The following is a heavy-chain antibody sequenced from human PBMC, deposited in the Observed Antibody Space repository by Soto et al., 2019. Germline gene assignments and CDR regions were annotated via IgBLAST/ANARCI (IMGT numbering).Heavy chain of an antibody. J-gene: IGHJ3*02. V-gene: IGHV1-69*02. Sequence: QVQLVQSGAEVKKPGSSVKVSCKASGGTFSSYTISWVRQAPGQGLEWMGRIIPILGIANYAQKFQGRVTITADKSTSTAYMELSSLRSEDTAVYYCARIRGSGSFRDAFDIWGQGTMVTVSS. CDR1: GGTFSSYT. D-gene: IGHD3-10*01. CDR2: IIPILGIA. CDR3: ARIRGSGSFRDAFDI.